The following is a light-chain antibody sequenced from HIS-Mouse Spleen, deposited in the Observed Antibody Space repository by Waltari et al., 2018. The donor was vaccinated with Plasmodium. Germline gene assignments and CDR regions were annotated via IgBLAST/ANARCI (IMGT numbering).Light chain of an antibody. J-gene: IGKJ1*01. CDR3: QQSYRTPWT. CDR1: QSISSY. CDR2: AAS. Sequence: DIQMTQSPSSLSASVGDRVTITCQASQSISSYLNWYQQKQGKAPKLLIYAASSLQSGVPSRFSGSGSGTDFTLTISSLQPEDFATYYCQQSYRTPWTFGQGTKVEIK. V-gene: IGKV1-39*01.